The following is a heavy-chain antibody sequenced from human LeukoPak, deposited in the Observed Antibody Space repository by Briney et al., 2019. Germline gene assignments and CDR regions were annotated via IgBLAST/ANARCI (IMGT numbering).Heavy chain of an antibody. CDR1: GGSISNYY. Sequence: SETLSLTCTVSGGSISNYYWSWIRQPPGKGLEWIGYIYYSGSTNYHPSLKSRVTISVDTSKNQLPLKLSSVTAADTAVYYCVRGGPPTVTRLDYWGQGTLVTVSS. CDR3: VRGGPPTVTRLDY. D-gene: IGHD4-17*01. V-gene: IGHV4-59*01. J-gene: IGHJ4*02. CDR2: IYYSGST.